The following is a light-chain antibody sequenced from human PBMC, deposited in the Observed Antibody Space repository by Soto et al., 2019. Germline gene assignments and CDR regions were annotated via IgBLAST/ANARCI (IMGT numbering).Light chain of an antibody. J-gene: IGKJ4*01. Sequence: EIVLTHSPGTLSLSPGERATLSCRASQSIDNNYLAWYQQKPGQAPRLVIYGASTRATDIPDRFSGGGSGTDFTLTISRLEPEDFAVYYCQQYGDSPLTFGGGTKVDIK. CDR3: QQYGDSPLT. CDR2: GAS. V-gene: IGKV3-20*01. CDR1: QSIDNNY.